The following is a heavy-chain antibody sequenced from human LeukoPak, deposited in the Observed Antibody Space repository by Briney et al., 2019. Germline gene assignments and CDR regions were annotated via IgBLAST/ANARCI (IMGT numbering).Heavy chain of an antibody. CDR3: ARDLGAMATISH. J-gene: IGHJ4*02. V-gene: IGHV3-74*01. CDR2: INTDGSST. CDR1: GFTFSSYA. Sequence: GGSLGLSCVASGFTFSSYAMNWVRQAPGKGLVWVSRINTDGSSTSYADSVKGRFTISRDNAKNTLYLQMNSLRAEDTAVYYCARDLGAMATISHWGQGTLVTVSS. D-gene: IGHD5-24*01.